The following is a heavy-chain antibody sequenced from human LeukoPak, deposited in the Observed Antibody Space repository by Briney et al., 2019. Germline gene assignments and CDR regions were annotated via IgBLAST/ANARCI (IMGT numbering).Heavy chain of an antibody. Sequence: GGSLRLSCAASGFTFTKYWMTWVRQAPGKGLEWVGNIKQDGSDKNYMDSVKGRFTISRDNTKNSVYLQMSSLRAEDTAVYYCARGGIVVVPAARRAFDIWGQGTLVTVSS. CDR3: ARGGIVVVPAARRAFDI. J-gene: IGHJ3*02. CDR2: IKQDGSDK. D-gene: IGHD2-2*01. V-gene: IGHV3-7*01. CDR1: GFTFTKYW.